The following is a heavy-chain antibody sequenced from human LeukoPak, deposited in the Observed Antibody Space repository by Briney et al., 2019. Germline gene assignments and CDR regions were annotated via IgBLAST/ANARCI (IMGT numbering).Heavy chain of an antibody. V-gene: IGHV3-15*01. D-gene: IGHD2-15*01. J-gene: IGHJ4*02. CDR3: TTPCSGGSCYSGVLLVTTVTTYVY. CDR1: GFTFSNAW. Sequence: GGSLRLSCAASGFTFSNAWMSWVRQAPGKGLEWVGRIKSKTDGGATDYAAPVKGRFTISRDVSKNTLYLQMNSLKTEDTAVYYCTTPCSGGSCYSGVLLVTTVTTYVYWGQGTLVTVSS. CDR2: IKSKTDGGAT.